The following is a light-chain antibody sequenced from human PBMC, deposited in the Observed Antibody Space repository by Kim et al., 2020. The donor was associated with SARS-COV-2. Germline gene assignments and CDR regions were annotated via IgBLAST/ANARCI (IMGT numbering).Light chain of an antibody. J-gene: IGKJ1*01. V-gene: IGKV4-1*01. CDR3: QQYYTSPPT. CDR2: WAS. Sequence: DILMTQSPDSLAVSLGERATINCKSSQSVLYSSNNENYLAWYQQKPGQPPKLLIYWASTRASGVPDRFSGSGSGTDFTLTISSLQAEDVAVFYCQQYYTSPPTFGPGTKVDIK. CDR1: QSVLYSSNNENY.